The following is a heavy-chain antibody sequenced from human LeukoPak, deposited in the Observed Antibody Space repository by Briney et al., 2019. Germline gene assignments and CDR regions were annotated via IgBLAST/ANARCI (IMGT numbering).Heavy chain of an antibody. CDR1: GFTFDDYA. CDR2: ISWNSGSI. CDR3: AKKYYDSSGYFDY. V-gene: IGHV3-9*01. D-gene: IGHD3-22*01. Sequence: LPGGSLRLSCAASGFTFDDYAMHWVRQAPGKGLEWVSGISWNSGSIGYADSVKGRFTISRDNSKNTLYLQMNSLRAEDTAVYYCAKKYYDSSGYFDYWGQGTLVTVSS. J-gene: IGHJ4*02.